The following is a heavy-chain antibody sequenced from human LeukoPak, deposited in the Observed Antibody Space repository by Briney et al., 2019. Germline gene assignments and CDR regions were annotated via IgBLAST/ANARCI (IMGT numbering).Heavy chain of an antibody. CDR3: ARDGPRSSWYSGWFDP. V-gene: IGHV4-59*01. D-gene: IGHD6-13*01. CDR2: IYYSGST. Sequence: SETLSLTCTVSGGSISSYYWSWIRQPPGKGLEWIGYIYYSGSTNYNPSLKSRVTISVDTSKNQFSLKLSSVTAADTAVYYCARDGPRSSWYSGWFDPWGQGTLVTVSP. CDR1: GGSISSYY. J-gene: IGHJ5*02.